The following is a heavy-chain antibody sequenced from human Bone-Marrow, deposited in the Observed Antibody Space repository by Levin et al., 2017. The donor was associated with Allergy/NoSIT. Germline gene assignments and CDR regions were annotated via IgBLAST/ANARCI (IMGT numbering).Heavy chain of an antibody. CDR2: IGGVGNT. CDR1: GLIFSTSA. Sequence: LSLSCEASGLIFSTSAMSWVRQAPGRGLEWVSVIGGVGNTYYADPVKGRFTISRDNSKNTVYLQMNSLRAEDTAVYYCAKGSRALAGFDYWGQGTLVTVSS. V-gene: IGHV3-23*01. D-gene: IGHD6-19*01. CDR3: AKGSRALAGFDY. J-gene: IGHJ4*02.